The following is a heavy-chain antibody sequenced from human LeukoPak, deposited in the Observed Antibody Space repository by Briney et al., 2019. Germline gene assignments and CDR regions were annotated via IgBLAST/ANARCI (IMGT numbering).Heavy chain of an antibody. J-gene: IGHJ4*02. CDR3: AKGRGDFWSGYLVAYFDY. Sequence: GGSLRLSCAASGFTFSSYAMSWVRQAPGKGLEWVSAISGSGGSTYYADSVKGRFTISRDNSKNTLYLQMNSLRAEDTAVYYCAKGRGDFWSGYLVAYFDYWGQGTLVTVSS. V-gene: IGHV3-23*01. CDR1: GFTFSSYA. D-gene: IGHD3-3*01. CDR2: ISGSGGST.